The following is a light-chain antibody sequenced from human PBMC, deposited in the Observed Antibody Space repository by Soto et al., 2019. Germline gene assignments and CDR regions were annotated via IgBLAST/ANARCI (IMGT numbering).Light chain of an antibody. V-gene: IGLV2-14*01. CDR1: SSDVGGYNY. J-gene: IGLJ1*01. CDR3: SSYTSSSTYV. Sequence: QSALTQPASVSGSPGQSITISCPGTSSDVGGYNYVSWYQQHPGKAHKLMIYEVSNRPSGVSNRFSGSRSGNTAALTISGLQAEDEADYYCSSYTSSSTYVFGTGTRSPS. CDR2: EVS.